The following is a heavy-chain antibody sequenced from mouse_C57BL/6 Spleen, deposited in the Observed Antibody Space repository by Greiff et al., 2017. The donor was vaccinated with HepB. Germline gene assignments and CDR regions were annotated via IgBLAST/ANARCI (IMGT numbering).Heavy chain of an antibody. CDR2: IDPSDSYT. D-gene: IGHD1-1*01. Sequence: VQLQQPGAELVMPGASVKLSCTASGYTFTSYWMHWVTPRPGQGLEWIGEIDPSDSYTNYNQKFKGKSTLTVDKSSSTADMQLSSLTSEDSAVYYCAKDSYYCSRDWYFDVWGTGTTVTVSS. CDR3: AKDSYYCSRDWYFDV. CDR1: GYTFTSYW. V-gene: IGHV1-69*01. J-gene: IGHJ1*03.